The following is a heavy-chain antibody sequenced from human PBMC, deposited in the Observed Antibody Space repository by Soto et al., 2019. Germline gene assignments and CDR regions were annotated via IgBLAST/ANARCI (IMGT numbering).Heavy chain of an antibody. CDR3: AKVRGAYGSQPYPIDH. CDR1: AFTFSSYD. J-gene: IGHJ4*02. CDR2: ISFDGNNK. D-gene: IGHD3-10*01. Sequence: QVQLVESGGGVVQPGRSLRLSCAASAFTFSSYDMHWVRQAPGKGLEWVAVISFDGNNKYYADAVKGRFTISRDNSKDTLYLQMNSLRAEDTAVYYCAKVRGAYGSQPYPIDHWGQGTLVTVSS. V-gene: IGHV3-30*18.